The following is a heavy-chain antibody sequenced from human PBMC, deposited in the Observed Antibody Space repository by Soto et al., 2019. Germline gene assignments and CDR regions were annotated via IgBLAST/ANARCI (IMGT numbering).Heavy chain of an antibody. CDR3: ASVLLWFGELWIRSYYYGMDV. CDR2: IYYSGST. V-gene: IGHV4-39*01. D-gene: IGHD3-10*01. J-gene: IGHJ6*02. CDR1: GGSISSSSYY. Sequence: LSLTCTVSGGSISSSSYYWGWIRQPPGKGLEWIGSIYYSGSTYYNPSLKSRVTISVDTSKNQFSLKLSSVTAADTAVYYCASVLLWFGELWIRSYYYGMDVWGQGTTVTVSS.